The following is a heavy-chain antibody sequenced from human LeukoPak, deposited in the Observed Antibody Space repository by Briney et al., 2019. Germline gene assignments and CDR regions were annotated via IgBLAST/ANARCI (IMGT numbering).Heavy chain of an antibody. Sequence: PGGSLRLSCAASGFTVSSSYMSWVRQAPGKGLEWVSITYTDVNTNYADSVKGRFTISRDNSQNTSSLQMNSLRAEDTAVYYCAGKNDLFNAAFDIWGQGTVVTVSS. CDR1: GFTVSSSY. D-gene: IGHD1-1*01. CDR3: AGKNDLFNAAFDI. V-gene: IGHV3-53*01. CDR2: TYTDVNT. J-gene: IGHJ3*02.